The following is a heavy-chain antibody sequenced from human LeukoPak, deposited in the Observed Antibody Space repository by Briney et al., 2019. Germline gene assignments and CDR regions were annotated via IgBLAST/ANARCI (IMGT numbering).Heavy chain of an antibody. J-gene: IGHJ4*02. CDR2: ISAYNGNT. CDR1: GYTFTSYG. Sequence: GASVKVSCKASGYTFTSYGISWVRQAPGQGLEWMGWISAYNGNTNYAQKFQGRVTMTRNTSISTAYMELSSLRSEDTAVYYCAIYSSGWNGRTDYWGQGTLVTVSS. CDR3: AIYSSGWNGRTDY. V-gene: IGHV1-18*01. D-gene: IGHD6-19*01.